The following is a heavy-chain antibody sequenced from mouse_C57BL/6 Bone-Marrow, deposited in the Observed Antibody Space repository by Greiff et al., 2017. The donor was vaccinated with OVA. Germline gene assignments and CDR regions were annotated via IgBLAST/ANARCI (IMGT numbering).Heavy chain of an antibody. Sequence: EVQLQQSGAELVRPGASVKLSCTASGFHFKDDYMHWVKQRPEQGLEWIGWIDPENGDTDYASKFQGKATITADTSSNTAYLQLSSLTSEDTAVYYCTTQDYGRENWGQGTTLTVSS. CDR3: TTQDYGREN. J-gene: IGHJ2*01. CDR1: GFHFKDDY. CDR2: IDPENGDT. D-gene: IGHD1-1*01. V-gene: IGHV14-4*01.